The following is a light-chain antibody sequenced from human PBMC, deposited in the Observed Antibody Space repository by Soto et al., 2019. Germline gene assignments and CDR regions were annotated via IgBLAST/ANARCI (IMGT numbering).Light chain of an antibody. J-gene: IGLJ2*01. Sequence: SYELTQPPSVSVSPGQTASITCSGDKLGDKYACWYQQKPGQSPVLVIYQDSKRPSGIPERFSGSNSGNTATLTISGTQAIDEADYYCQSWDSSTARGAFGIGTKLT. CDR1: KLGDKY. CDR3: QSWDSSTARGA. V-gene: IGLV3-1*01. CDR2: QDS.